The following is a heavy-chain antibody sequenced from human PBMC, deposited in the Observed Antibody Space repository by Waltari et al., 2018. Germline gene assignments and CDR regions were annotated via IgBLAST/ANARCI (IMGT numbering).Heavy chain of an antibody. V-gene: IGHV5-51*01. Sequence: EVQLVQSGAEVKKPGESLKISCKGSGYSFTSYWIGWVRQMPGKGLEWMGLIDPCDSDTRYSPCFQVQVTISADKSSSTAYRQWSSMKASDTAMYFCARLPGDGVGHYWGQGTLVTVSS. CDR2: IDPCDSDT. CDR3: ARLPGDGVGHY. CDR1: GYSFTSYW. J-gene: IGHJ4*02. D-gene: IGHD7-27*01.